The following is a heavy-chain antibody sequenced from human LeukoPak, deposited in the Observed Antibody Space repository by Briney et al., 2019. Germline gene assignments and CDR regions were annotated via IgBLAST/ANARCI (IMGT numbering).Heavy chain of an antibody. Sequence: SVTVSCKASGGTFSSYAISWVRQAPGQGLEWMGGIIPIFGTANYAQKFQGRVTITADKSTSTAYMELSSLRSEDTAVYYCASPYSGSYEFDYWGQGTLVTVSS. J-gene: IGHJ4*02. CDR2: IIPIFGTA. V-gene: IGHV1-69*06. CDR3: ASPYSGSYEFDY. D-gene: IGHD1-26*01. CDR1: GGTFSSYA.